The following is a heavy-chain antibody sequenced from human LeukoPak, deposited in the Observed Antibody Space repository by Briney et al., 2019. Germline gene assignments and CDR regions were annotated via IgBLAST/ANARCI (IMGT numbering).Heavy chain of an antibody. CDR3: ARDPLRGVTTRGDY. V-gene: IGHV3-21*01. D-gene: IGHD4-17*01. CDR1: GFTFSSYS. CDR2: ISSSSSYI. J-gene: IGHJ4*02. Sequence: PGGSLRLSCAASGFTFSSYSMNWVRQAPGKGLEWVSSISSSSSYIYYADSVKGRFTISRDNAKNSLYLQMNSLRAEDTAVYYCARDPLRGVTTRGDYWGQGTLVTVSS.